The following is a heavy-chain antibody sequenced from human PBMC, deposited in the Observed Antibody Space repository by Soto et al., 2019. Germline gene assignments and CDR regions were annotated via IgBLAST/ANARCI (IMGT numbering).Heavy chain of an antibody. CDR2: IDPSDSYT. V-gene: IGHV5-10-1*01. Sequence: GESLKISCKGSGYSFTSYWISWVRQMPGKGLEWMGRIDPSDSYTNYSPSFQGHVTISADKSISTAYLQWSSLKASDTAMYYLARFAPSDDILAGSTGSCFDYWGQGTLVTVSS. CDR1: GYSFTSYW. J-gene: IGHJ4*02. CDR3: ARFAPSDDILAGSTGSCFDY. D-gene: IGHD3-9*01.